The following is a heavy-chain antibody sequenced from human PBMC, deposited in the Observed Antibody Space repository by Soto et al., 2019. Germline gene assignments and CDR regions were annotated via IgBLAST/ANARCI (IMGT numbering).Heavy chain of an antibody. CDR1: GFTFSSYS. D-gene: IGHD3-10*01. CDR3: ASAGDYYYYYGMDV. J-gene: IGHJ6*02. Sequence: EVQLVESGGGLVQPGGSLRLSCAASGFTFSSYSMNWVRQAPGKGLEWVSYISSSSSTIYYADSVKGRFTISRDNAKNSLYLQKNSLRDEDTAVYYCASAGDYYYYYGMDVWGQGTTVTVSS. V-gene: IGHV3-48*02. CDR2: ISSSSSTI.